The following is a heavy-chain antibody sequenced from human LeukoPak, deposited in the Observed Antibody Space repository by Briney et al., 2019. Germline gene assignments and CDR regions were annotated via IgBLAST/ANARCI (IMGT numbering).Heavy chain of an antibody. J-gene: IGHJ4*02. V-gene: IGHV3-9*01. CDR1: GFTFDDYA. Sequence: PGRSLRLSCAASGFTFDDYAMHWVRQAPGKGLEWVSGISWNSGSIGYADSVKGRFTISRDNAKNSLYLQMNSLRAEDTALYYCAKAGTWGSGSYVFDYWGQGTLVTVSS. CDR2: ISWNSGSI. CDR3: AKAGTWGSGSYVFDY. D-gene: IGHD3-10*01.